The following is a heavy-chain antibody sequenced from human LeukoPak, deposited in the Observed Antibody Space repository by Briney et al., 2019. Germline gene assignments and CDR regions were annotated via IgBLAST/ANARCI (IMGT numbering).Heavy chain of an antibody. Sequence: ASVKVSCKASGYTFTSYGISWVRQAPGQGLEWMGWISAYNGNTNYAQKLQGRVTMTTDTSTSTAYMELRSLRSDDTAVYCCARELTVAGAPDAFDIWAKGQWSPSLQ. CDR1: GYTFTSYG. CDR2: ISAYNGNT. V-gene: IGHV1-18*01. D-gene: IGHD6-19*01. J-gene: IGHJ3*02. CDR3: ARELTVAGAPDAFDI.